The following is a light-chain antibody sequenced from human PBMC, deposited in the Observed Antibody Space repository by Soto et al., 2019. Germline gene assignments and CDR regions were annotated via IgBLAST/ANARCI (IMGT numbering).Light chain of an antibody. CDR1: SSDIGTHNY. CDR3: STYEGRTV. J-gene: IGLJ3*02. Sequence: QSALTQPPSASGSPGQSVTISCIGTSSDIGTHNYVSWYQQHPGKAPKFIIYEVHRRAPGVPDRFSGSKSGNTASLTVSGLQAEDEADYYCSTYEGRTVFGGGTKLTVL. V-gene: IGLV2-8*01. CDR2: EVH.